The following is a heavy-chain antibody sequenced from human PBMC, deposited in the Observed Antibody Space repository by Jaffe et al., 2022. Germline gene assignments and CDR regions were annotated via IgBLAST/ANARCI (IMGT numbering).Heavy chain of an antibody. CDR2: IVPISGTT. J-gene: IGHJ4*02. CDR3: ARSILHSIEYPNSDYLFDY. Sequence: QVRLVQSGAEVKKPGSSVKVSCKTSGVTFTTTSICWLRQAPGQGLEWLGGIVPISGTTKYSQTIQGRGTITADAFTSTVYMEVSGLQSEDTAVYYCARSILHSIEYPNSDYLFDYWGQGTLVTVSS. V-gene: IGHV1-69*01. D-gene: IGHD1-7*01. CDR1: GVTFTTTS.